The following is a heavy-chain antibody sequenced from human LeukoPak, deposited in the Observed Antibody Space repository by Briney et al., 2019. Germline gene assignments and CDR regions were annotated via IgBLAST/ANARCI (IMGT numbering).Heavy chain of an antibody. V-gene: IGHV3-21*01. CDR2: ISGSGGIT. J-gene: IGHJ5*02. D-gene: IGHD3-22*01. Sequence: GGSLRLSCAASGFTFSSYAMNWVRQAPGKGLEWVSTISGSGGITYYAASVKGRFTISRDNDKNSLFLQMNSLRADDTAVYYCARGDAGDYYDTSGYFDPWGQGTLVTVSS. CDR1: GFTFSSYA. CDR3: ARGDAGDYYDTSGYFDP.